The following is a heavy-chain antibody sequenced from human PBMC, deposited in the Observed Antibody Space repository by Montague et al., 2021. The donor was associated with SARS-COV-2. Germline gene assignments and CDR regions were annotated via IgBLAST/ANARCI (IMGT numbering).Heavy chain of an antibody. D-gene: IGHD1-26*01. J-gene: IGHJ6*02. Sequence: SLRLSCAASGFTFSSYWMRWVRQTPGKGLEWVANIKPDGGEKHYXDSXKGRFTISRDNAKNSLNLQMDSLRAEDTALYYCARDSRIVGATGGMDVWGQGTTVIVSS. V-gene: IGHV3-7*03. CDR2: IKPDGGEK. CDR3: ARDSRIVGATGGMDV. CDR1: GFTFSSYW.